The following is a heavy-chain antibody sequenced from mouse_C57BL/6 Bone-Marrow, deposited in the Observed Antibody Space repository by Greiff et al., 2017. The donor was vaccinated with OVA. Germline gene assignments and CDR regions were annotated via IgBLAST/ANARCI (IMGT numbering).Heavy chain of an antibody. D-gene: IGHD2-4*01. J-gene: IGHJ3*01. Sequence: EVQVEESGGGLVQPGGSLSLSCAASGFTFTDYYMSWVRQPPGKALEWLGFIRTKADGYTTEYSASVKGRFTISRDNSQSILYLQMNALRAEDSATYCGARAYDYERTWFAYWGQGTLVTVSA. CDR2: IRTKADGYTT. CDR1: GFTFTDYY. V-gene: IGHV7-3*01. CDR3: ARAYDYERTWFAY.